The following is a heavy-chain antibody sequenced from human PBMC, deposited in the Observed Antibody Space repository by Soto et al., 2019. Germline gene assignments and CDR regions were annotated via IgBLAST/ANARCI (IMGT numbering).Heavy chain of an antibody. Sequence: QVQLVQSGAEVKKPGASVKVSCKASGYTFTSYGISWVRQAPGQGPEWVGWISAYNGNSNYAQKYHGRVTMTTDTSTNTAYMEMSSLRSDDTAVYYCARIADCSTTSCSFPSRFHIRGYYYYYGLDVWGQGTTVTVSS. J-gene: IGHJ6*02. CDR3: ARIADCSTTSCSFPSRFHIRGYYYYYGLDV. D-gene: IGHD2-2*01. CDR2: ISAYNGNS. V-gene: IGHV1-18*01. CDR1: GYTFTSYG.